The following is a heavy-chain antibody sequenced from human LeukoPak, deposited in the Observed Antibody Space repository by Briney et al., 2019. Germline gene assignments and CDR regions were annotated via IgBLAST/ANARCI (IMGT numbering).Heavy chain of an antibody. Sequence: SETLSLTCTVSGGSISSSSYYWGWVRQPPGKGLEWIGSIFYSGSTYYNPSLKSRVTISVDTSKNQFSLKLNSVTAADTAVYYCARQTYTSGWYPYFQHWGQGTLVTVSS. D-gene: IGHD6-19*01. J-gene: IGHJ1*01. CDR1: GGSISSSSYY. CDR3: ARQTYTSGWYPYFQH. CDR2: IFYSGST. V-gene: IGHV4-39*01.